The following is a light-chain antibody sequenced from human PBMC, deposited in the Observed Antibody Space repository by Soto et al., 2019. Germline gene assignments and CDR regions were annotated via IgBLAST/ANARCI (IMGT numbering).Light chain of an antibody. CDR2: GAS. CDR3: QQYGSSPPYT. J-gene: IGKJ2*01. Sequence: DIVLTQSPGTLSLSPGERATLSCRASQIFSSSYLAWYQQKPGQAPRLLIYGASSRATGIPDRFSGSGSGTDFTLTISRLEPEDFAVYYCQQYGSSPPYTFGQGTKLEIK. V-gene: IGKV3-20*01. CDR1: QIFSSSY.